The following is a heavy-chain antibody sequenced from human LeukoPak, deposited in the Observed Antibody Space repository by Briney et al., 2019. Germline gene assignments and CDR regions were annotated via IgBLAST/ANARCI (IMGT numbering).Heavy chain of an antibody. CDR2: IKEDGSEK. CDR3: ALNPDYYGSGSFDC. J-gene: IGHJ4*02. D-gene: IGHD3-10*01. V-gene: IGHV3-7*01. Sequence: PGGSLRLSCAASGFTFSSYWMSWVRQAPGKGLEWVADIKEDGSEKYYVDSVKGRFTISRDNAKNSLYLQMNSLRAEDTAVYYCALNPDYYGSGSFDCWGQGTLVTVSS. CDR1: GFTFSSYW.